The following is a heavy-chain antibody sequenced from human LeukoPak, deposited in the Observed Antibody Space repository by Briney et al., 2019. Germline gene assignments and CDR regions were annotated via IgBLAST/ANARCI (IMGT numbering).Heavy chain of an antibody. V-gene: IGHV3-23*01. CDR2: ISGSGGST. Sequence: PGGSLRLSCAASGFTFSSYAMSWVRQPPGKGLEWVSAISGSGGSTYYADSVKGRFTISRDNSKNTLYLQMNSLRAEDTAVYYCAKDYDYDFWSGYLHPSFDYWGQGTLVTVSS. CDR1: GFTFSSYA. CDR3: AKDYDYDFWSGYLHPSFDY. J-gene: IGHJ4*02. D-gene: IGHD3-3*01.